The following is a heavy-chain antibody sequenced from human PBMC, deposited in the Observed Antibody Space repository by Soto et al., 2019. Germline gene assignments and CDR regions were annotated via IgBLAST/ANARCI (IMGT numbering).Heavy chain of an antibody. CDR1: GGTFSSYA. CDR3: ARASFYYYDSSASPVYYYYYGMDV. J-gene: IGHJ6*02. D-gene: IGHD3-22*01. V-gene: IGHV1-69*13. Sequence: WASVKVSCKASGGTFSSYAISWVRQAPGQGLEWMGGIIPIFGTANYAQKFQGRVTITADESTSTAYMELSSLRSEDTAVYYCARASFYYYDSSASPVYYYYYGMDVWGQGTTVTVSS. CDR2: IIPIFGTA.